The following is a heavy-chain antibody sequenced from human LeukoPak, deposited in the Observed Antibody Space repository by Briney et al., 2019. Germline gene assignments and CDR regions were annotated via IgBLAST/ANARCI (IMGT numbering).Heavy chain of an antibody. CDR2: ISSSSSYI. CDR3: ARDRRDGYKS. V-gene: IGHV3-21*01. D-gene: IGHD5-24*01. Sequence: GGSLRLSCAASGFTFSSYSMNWVRQAPGKGLEWDSSISSSSSYIYYADSVKGRFTISRDNAKNSLYLQMNSLRAEDTAVYYCARDRRDGYKSWGQGTLVTVSS. J-gene: IGHJ4*02. CDR1: GFTFSSYS.